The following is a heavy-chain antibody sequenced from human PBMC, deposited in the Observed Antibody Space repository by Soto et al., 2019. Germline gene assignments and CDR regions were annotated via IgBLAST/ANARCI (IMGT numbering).Heavy chain of an antibody. D-gene: IGHD3-16*01. CDR3: GCEPRSGDGSNLGFDY. V-gene: IGHV3-30-3*01. CDR1: GFTFSSYA. CDR2: ISFDGSNK. Sequence: QVQLVESGGGVVQPGRSLRLSCAASGFTFSSYAMHWVRQAPGKGLEWVAVISFDGSNKYYADSVKDRFTVSRDNSKNXLVLPMYCLRAADTAAYYCGCEPRSGDGSNLGFDYWGRGTLVTFSS. J-gene: IGHJ4*02.